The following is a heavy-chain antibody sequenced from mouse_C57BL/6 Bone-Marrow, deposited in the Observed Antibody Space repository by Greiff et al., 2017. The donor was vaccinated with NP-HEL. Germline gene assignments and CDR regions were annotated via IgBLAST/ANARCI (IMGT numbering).Heavy chain of an antibody. CDR3: ARAPYYGGSWYYAMEY. V-gene: IGHV14-2*01. CDR2: IDPEDGGT. Sequence: VQLQQSGAELVKPGASVKLSCTASGFNITDYYMHWVKQRSEQGLEWIGRIDPEDGGTKYAPKFQGKATITADTSSNTAYMQLSSLTSEDTAVYYCARAPYYGGSWYYAMEYWGQGTSVTVSS. J-gene: IGHJ4*01. D-gene: IGHD1-1*01. CDR1: GFNITDYY.